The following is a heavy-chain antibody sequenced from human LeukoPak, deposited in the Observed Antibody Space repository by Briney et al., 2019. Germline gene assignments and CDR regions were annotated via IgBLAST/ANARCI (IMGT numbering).Heavy chain of an antibody. CDR1: GFTFSSYS. V-gene: IGHV3-48*01. CDR3: ARSGYSGYGRSYYFDY. CDR2: ISSSSTI. Sequence: GGSLRLSCAASGFTFSSYSMNWVRQAPGKGLEWVSYISSSSTIYYADSVKGRFTISRDNAKNSLYLQMNSLRAEDTAVYYCARSGYSGYGRSYYFDYWGQGTLVTVSS. D-gene: IGHD5-12*01. J-gene: IGHJ4*02.